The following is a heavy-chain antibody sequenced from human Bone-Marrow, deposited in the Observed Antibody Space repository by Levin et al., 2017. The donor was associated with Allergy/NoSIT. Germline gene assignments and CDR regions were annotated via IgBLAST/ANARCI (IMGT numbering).Heavy chain of an antibody. CDR2: ISYTGRT. J-gene: IGHJ5*02. V-gene: IGHV4-39*01. D-gene: IGHD1-14*01. CDR1: GASISNSAYY. Sequence: SETLSLTCIVSGASISNSAYYWAWVRQPPGEGLEWLASISYTGRTYYSPSLRRRDTISVDTSKNQFSLKVTSVTASDTGVYYCARRAAGKDWFDPWGQGTLVTVSS. CDR3: ARRAAGKDWFDP.